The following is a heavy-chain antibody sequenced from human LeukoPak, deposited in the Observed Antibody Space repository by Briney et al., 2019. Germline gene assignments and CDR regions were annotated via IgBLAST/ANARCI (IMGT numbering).Heavy chain of an antibody. Sequence: GASVKVSCKASGYTFTGYYMHWVRQAPGQGLEWMGGIIPIFGTANYAQKFQGRVTITTDESTSTAYMELSSLRSEDTAVYYCARAAMETYAPAEYFQHWGQGTLVTVSS. CDR2: IIPIFGTA. V-gene: IGHV1-69*05. D-gene: IGHD3-3*01. J-gene: IGHJ1*01. CDR1: GYTFTGYY. CDR3: ARAAMETYAPAEYFQH.